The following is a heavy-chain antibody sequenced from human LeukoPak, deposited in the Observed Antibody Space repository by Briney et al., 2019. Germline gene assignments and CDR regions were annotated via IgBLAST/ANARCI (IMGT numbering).Heavy chain of an antibody. CDR3: ARAYYYDSSGYYSLDY. V-gene: IGHV1-18*01. CDR2: ISAYNGNT. Sequence: GASVKVSCKASGYTFTSYGISWVRQAPGQGLGWMGWISAYNGNTNYAQKLQGRVTMTTDTSTGTAYMELRSLRSDDTAVYYCARAYYYDSSGYYSLDYWGQGTLVTVSS. D-gene: IGHD3-22*01. CDR1: GYTFTSYG. J-gene: IGHJ4*02.